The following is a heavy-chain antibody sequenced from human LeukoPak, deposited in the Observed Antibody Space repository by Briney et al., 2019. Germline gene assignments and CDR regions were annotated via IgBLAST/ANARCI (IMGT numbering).Heavy chain of an antibody. V-gene: IGHV1-2*02. CDR2: INPKSGGT. CDR3: VRAGELDY. CDR1: GYTFTDYY. D-gene: IGHD7-27*01. J-gene: IGHJ4*02. Sequence: GASVKVSCKASGYTFTDYYMNWVRQAPGRGLEWMGWINPKSGGTKYAQKFQGRVTMTRDTSITTAYMELTILSSDDTAVFYCVRAGELDYWGQGTLVTVSS.